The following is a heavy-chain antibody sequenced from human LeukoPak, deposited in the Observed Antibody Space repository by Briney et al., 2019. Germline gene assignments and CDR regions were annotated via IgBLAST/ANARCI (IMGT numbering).Heavy chain of an antibody. CDR3: ARAPELRYFDWLLSPANDY. D-gene: IGHD3-9*01. V-gene: IGHV3-21*01. J-gene: IGHJ4*02. CDR1: GFTFSSYS. Sequence: GGSLRLSCAASGFTFSSYSMNWVRQAPGKGLEWVSSISSSSSYIYYADSVKGRFTISRDNAKNSLYLQMNSLRAEDTAVYYCARAPELRYFDWLLSPANDYWGQGTLVTVSS. CDR2: ISSSSSYI.